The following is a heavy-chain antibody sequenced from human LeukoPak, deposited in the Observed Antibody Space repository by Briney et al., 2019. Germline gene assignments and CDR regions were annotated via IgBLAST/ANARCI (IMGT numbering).Heavy chain of an antibody. Sequence: GGSLRLSCAASGFTFSDYYMSWIRQAPGKGLEGVSYISSSGSTIYYADSVKGRFTISRDKAKNSLYLQMNSQRAEDTAVYYCARLNYDSSGGLLDYWGQGTLVTVSS. D-gene: IGHD3-22*01. CDR3: ARLNYDSSGGLLDY. V-gene: IGHV3-11*01. J-gene: IGHJ4*02. CDR2: ISSSGSTI. CDR1: GFTFSDYY.